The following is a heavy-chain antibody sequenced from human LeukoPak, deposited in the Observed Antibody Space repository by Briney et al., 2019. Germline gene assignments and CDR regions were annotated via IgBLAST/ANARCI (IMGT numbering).Heavy chain of an antibody. Sequence: PGGSLRLSCAVSGFTVNSYWMHWVRQGPGKGLVWVSHINSDGSTTGYADSVKGRFTISRDSAKNTLYLEVNNLRAEDTAVYYCARGYNYRFEYWGQGTLVIVSS. CDR3: ARGYNYRFEY. V-gene: IGHV3-74*01. CDR1: GFTVNSYW. D-gene: IGHD5-24*01. J-gene: IGHJ4*02. CDR2: INSDGSTT.